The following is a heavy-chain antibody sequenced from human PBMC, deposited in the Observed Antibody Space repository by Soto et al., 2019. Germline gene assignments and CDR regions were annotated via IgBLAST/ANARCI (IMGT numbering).Heavy chain of an antibody. D-gene: IGHD1-26*01. CDR1: GFTFSSSA. CDR2: IARDGINI. CDR3: VRDPHSGNHELAY. Sequence: GGSLRLSCAASGFTFSSSAFHWVRQAPGKGLEWVALIARDGININHADSVKGRFTISRDDSKNTLYLQMNSLRTEDTAVYYRVRDPHSGNHELAYWGQGTQVTVSS. J-gene: IGHJ4*02. V-gene: IGHV3-30-3*01.